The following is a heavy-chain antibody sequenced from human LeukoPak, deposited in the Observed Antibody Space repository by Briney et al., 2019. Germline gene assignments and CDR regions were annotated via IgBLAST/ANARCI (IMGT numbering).Heavy chain of an antibody. CDR2: ISRNGGST. J-gene: IGHJ4*02. V-gene: IGHV3-64D*09. Sequence: GGSLRLPCSASGFTFSSFAMHWVRQAPGKGLEYAAAISRNGGSTYYADSVKGRFTISRDNSKSTLYLQMSSLRAEDTAVYLCVKDLRSDFMGVLSRYLSYWGQGTLVTVSS. CDR1: GFTFSSFA. D-gene: IGHD2/OR15-2a*01. CDR3: VKDLRSDFMGVLSRYLSY.